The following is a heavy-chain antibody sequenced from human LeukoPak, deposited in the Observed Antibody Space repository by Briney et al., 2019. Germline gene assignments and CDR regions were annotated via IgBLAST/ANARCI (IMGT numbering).Heavy chain of an antibody. CDR3: ARRAKSCSGGSCSDY. J-gene: IGHJ4*02. CDR1: GFTFDDYG. CDR2: INWNGGST. V-gene: IGHV3-20*04. D-gene: IGHD2-15*01. Sequence: TGGSLRLSCAASGFTFDDYGMSWVRQAPGKGPEWVSGINWNGGSTGYADSVKGRFTISRDNAKNSLYLQMNSLRAEDTALYYCARRAKSCSGGSCSDYWGQGTLVTVSS.